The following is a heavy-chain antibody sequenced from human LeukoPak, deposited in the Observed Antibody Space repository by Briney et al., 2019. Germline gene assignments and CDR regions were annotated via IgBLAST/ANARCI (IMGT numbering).Heavy chain of an antibody. CDR1: GFAFDEHG. V-gene: IGHV3-20*04. CDR3: ARAPITSPFYFDY. D-gene: IGHD2-2*01. J-gene: IGHJ4*02. Sequence: GGSLRLSCTASGFAFDEHGMSWVRQVPGKGLEWVSGINWSGGSTGYADPLRGRSTISRDNAKNSLYLQMDSLRAEDTALYYCARAPITSPFYFDYWGQGTLVTVSS. CDR2: INWSGGST.